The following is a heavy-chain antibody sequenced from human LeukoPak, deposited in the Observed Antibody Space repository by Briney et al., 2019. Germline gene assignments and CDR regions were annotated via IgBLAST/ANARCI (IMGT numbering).Heavy chain of an antibody. CDR3: PKGTSGWYWRFDY. CDR1: GFTFNNYA. V-gene: IGHV3-23*01. J-gene: IGHJ4*02. Sequence: GGSLRLSCAASGFTFNNYAMSWVRQAPGKGLEWVSGITGGGTTTSYADSVKGRFTISRDNSKNTLFLQLNSLRAEATAVSYCPKGTSGWYWRFDYWGQGTLVTVSS. D-gene: IGHD6-19*01. CDR2: ITGGGTTT.